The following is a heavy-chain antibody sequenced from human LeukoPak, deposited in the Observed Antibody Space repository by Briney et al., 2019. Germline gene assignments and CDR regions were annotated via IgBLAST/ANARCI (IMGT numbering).Heavy chain of an antibody. CDR3: ARGPTSRRGYSYVLTPARAFDI. V-gene: IGHV4-39*02. D-gene: IGHD5-18*01. J-gene: IGHJ3*02. CDR2: LYYGGQT. CDR1: GDSISGSSYY. Sequence: PSETLSLTCDVSGDSISGSSYYWAWIRQPPGKGLEYIGSLYYGGQTYYNPSLKTRVTTSVDTSKNQLSLNLRSVTAADTAVYYCARGPTSRRGYSYVLTPARAFDIWGQGTMVTVSS.